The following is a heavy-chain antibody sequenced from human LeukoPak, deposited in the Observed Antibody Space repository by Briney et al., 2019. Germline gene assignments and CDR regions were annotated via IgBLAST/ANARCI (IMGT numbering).Heavy chain of an antibody. CDR3: ARSDNRGSSSWPVYYYYYGMDV. V-gene: IGHV4-59*08. CDR2: LSNSGST. CDR1: GGSIGSYY. Sequence: SETLSLTCSVSGGSIGSYYWSWIRQPPGKGLEWIGHLSNSGSTNYNPSLKSRVTISVDTSKNQFSLKLSSVTAADTAVYYCARSDNRGSSSWPVYYYYYGMDVWGQGTTVTVSS. D-gene: IGHD6-13*01. J-gene: IGHJ6*02.